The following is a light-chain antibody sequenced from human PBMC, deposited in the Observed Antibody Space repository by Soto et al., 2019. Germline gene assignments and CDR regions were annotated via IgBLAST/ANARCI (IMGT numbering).Light chain of an antibody. V-gene: IGKV3-15*01. CDR3: QQYNNWPWT. Sequence: EIVLTQSPATLSVSPGERATLSCRASQSVGSNLAWFQRKPGQAPRLLIYDASPRATGIPARFSGSGSGTEFTLTISSLQSEDFAVYYCQQYNNWPWTFGQGNKVEIK. J-gene: IGKJ1*01. CDR1: QSVGSN. CDR2: DAS.